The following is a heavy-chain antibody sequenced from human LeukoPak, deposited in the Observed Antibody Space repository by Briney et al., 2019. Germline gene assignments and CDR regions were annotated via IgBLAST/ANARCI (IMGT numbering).Heavy chain of an antibody. CDR3: AKSGPYYFQY. V-gene: IGHV3-23*01. CDR1: GFTFSDYG. CDR2: ISNSGDAT. Sequence: GGSLRLSCAASGFTFSDYGMSWVRQAPGQGLEWVSTISNSGDATYYADSVRGRFSISRDNSKKTLFLQMSSLRAEDAAICYCAKSGPYYFQYWGQGTLVTVSS. J-gene: IGHJ4*02.